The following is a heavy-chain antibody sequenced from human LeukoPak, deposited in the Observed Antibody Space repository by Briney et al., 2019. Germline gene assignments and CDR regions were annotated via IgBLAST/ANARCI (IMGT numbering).Heavy chain of an antibody. D-gene: IGHD6-13*01. CDR3: AREGSSSWNNYYNYYMDV. CDR1: GDTFNTYT. J-gene: IGHJ6*03. CDR2: IIPIFGIA. Sequence: ASVKVSCKASGDTFNTYTISWVRQAPGQGLEWMGTIIPIFGIANYAQKFQGRVTITADESTSTAYMELSSLRSEDTAVYYCAREGSSSWNNYYNYYMDVWGKGTTVTVSS. V-gene: IGHV1-69*13.